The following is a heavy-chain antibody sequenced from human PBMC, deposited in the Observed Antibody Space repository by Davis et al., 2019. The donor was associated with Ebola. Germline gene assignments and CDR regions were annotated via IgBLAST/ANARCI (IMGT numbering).Heavy chain of an antibody. Sequence: SGPTLVTPTQTLTLTCTFSGFSLSPSGMCVSWIRQPPGKALERLALIAWDDDKYYSTSLKTRHTISKATAKNQVVLTMTNMVPVETATYYCALTARADTMGGYYYGMDVWGQGTTVTVSS. CDR3: ALTARADTMGGYYYGMDV. CDR2: IAWDDDK. V-gene: IGHV2-70*01. CDR1: GFSLSPSGMC. J-gene: IGHJ6*02. D-gene: IGHD3-16*01.